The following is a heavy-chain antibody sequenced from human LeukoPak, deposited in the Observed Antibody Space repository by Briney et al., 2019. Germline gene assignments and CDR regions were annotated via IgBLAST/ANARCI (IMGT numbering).Heavy chain of an antibody. CDR3: AKIAARDTGEGY. D-gene: IGHD6-6*01. CDR2: IYYSGSI. J-gene: IGHJ4*02. CDR1: GASISSYY. Sequence: SETLSLTCTVSGASISSYYWSWIRQPPGKGLEWIGDIYYSGSIKYNPSLKSRVTMSVDTSKNQFSLKLSSVTAADTAIYYCAKIAARDTGEGYWGQGTLVTVSS. V-gene: IGHV4-59*01.